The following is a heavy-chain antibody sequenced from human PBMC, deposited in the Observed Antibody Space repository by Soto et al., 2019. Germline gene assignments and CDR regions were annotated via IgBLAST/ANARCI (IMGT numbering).Heavy chain of an antibody. CDR3: ARGEREGYCSGGSCYSSEYFQH. CDR1: GGTFSSYT. CDR2: IIPILGIA. D-gene: IGHD2-15*01. V-gene: IGHV1-69*02. J-gene: IGHJ1*01. Sequence: QVQLVQSGAEVKKPGSSVKVSCKASGGTFSSYTISWVRQAPGQGLEWMGRIIPILGIANYAQKFQGRVTITADKTKSKAYMELSSLRSEDTAVYYCARGEREGYCSGGSCYSSEYFQHWGQGTLVTVSS.